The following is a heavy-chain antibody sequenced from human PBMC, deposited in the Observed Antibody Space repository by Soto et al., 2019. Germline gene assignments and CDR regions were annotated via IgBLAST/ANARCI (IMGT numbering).Heavy chain of an antibody. J-gene: IGHJ6*03. Sequence: GGSLRLSCAASGFTFSSYGMHWVRQAPGKGLEWVAVIWYDGSNKYYADSVKGRFTISRDNSKNTLYLQMNSLRAEDTAVYYCARDTGATRYYYYYMDVWGKGTTVTVSS. V-gene: IGHV3-33*01. CDR1: GFTFSSYG. D-gene: IGHD4-17*01. CDR3: ARDTGATRYYYYYMDV. CDR2: IWYDGSNK.